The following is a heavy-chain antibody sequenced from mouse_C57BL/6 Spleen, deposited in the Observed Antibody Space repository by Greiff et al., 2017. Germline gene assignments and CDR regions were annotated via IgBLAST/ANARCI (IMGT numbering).Heavy chain of an antibody. Sequence: VQLKESGPGLVAPSQSLSITCTVSGFSLTSYAISWVRQPPGKVLEWLGVIWTGGGTHFNSALKSRLSISKDNSKSQVFLKMNSLQTDDTARYCGARGGHFDYWGKGTTLTVSS. CDR3: ARGGHFDY. CDR2: IWTGGGT. CDR1: GFSLTSYA. J-gene: IGHJ2*01. V-gene: IGHV2-9-1*01.